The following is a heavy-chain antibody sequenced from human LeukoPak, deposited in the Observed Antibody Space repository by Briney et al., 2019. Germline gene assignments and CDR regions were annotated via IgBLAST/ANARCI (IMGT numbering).Heavy chain of an antibody. CDR1: GYSISSGYY. CDR2: IYHSGST. CDR3: ARDWGFVVAALYYFGY. Sequence: SETLSLTCAVSGYSISSGYYWGWIRQPPGKGLEWIGSIYHSGSTYYNPSLKSRVTISVDTSKNQFALKLSSVTAADTAVYYCARDWGFVVAALYYFGYWGQGTLVTVSS. J-gene: IGHJ4*02. D-gene: IGHD2-15*01. V-gene: IGHV4-38-2*02.